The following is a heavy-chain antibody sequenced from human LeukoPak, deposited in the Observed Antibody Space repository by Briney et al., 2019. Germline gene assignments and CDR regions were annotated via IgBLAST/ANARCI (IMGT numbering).Heavy chain of an antibody. CDR1: GGTFSSYA. CDR2: IIPIFGTA. CDR3: ARDRRFGDPLGY. D-gene: IGHD3-10*01. J-gene: IGHJ4*02. Sequence: SVKVSCKASGGTFSSYAISWVRQAPGQGLEWMGRIIPIFGTANYAQKFQGRVTITTDESTSTAYMELSSLRSEDTAVYYCARDRRFGDPLGYWGQGTLVTVSS. V-gene: IGHV1-69*05.